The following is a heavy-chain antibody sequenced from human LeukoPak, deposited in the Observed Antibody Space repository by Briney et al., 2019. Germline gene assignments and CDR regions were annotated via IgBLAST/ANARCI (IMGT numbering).Heavy chain of an antibody. CDR2: ISSSTSTI. J-gene: IGHJ4*02. CDR1: GFTFSSYT. CDR3: ARLWGDVTIFDS. D-gene: IGHD3-10*01. Sequence: GGSLRLSCAASGFTFSSYTMNWVRQAPGKGLEWVSYISSSTSTIYYADSVKGRFTVSRDNAKNSLYLQTNSLRVEDTALYYCARLWGDVTIFDSWGQGTLITVAS. V-gene: IGHV3-48*04.